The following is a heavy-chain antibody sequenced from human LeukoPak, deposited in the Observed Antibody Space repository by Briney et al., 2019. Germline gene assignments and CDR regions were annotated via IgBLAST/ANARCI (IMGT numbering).Heavy chain of an antibody. D-gene: IGHD5-24*01. Sequence: SETLSLTCTVSGGSISSSSYYWGWIRQPPGKGLEWIGSIYYSGSTYYNPSLKSRVTISVDTSKNQFSLKLSSVTAADTAVYYCARIGGYNAFDYWGQGTLVTVSS. CDR2: IYYSGST. CDR1: GGSISSSSYY. V-gene: IGHV4-39*07. J-gene: IGHJ4*02. CDR3: ARIGGYNAFDY.